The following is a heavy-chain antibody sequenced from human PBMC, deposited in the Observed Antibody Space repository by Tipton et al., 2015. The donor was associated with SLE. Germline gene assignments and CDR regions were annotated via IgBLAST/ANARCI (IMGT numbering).Heavy chain of an antibody. V-gene: IGHV4-39*07. CDR1: GDSISSSSYY. CDR2: VYYTGNT. CDR3: ARDEYRYDTTGYHLLGHFDF. Sequence: TLSLTCIVSGDSISSSSYYWGWIRQPPGKGLEWVGTVYYTGNTFYNPSLKSRVTISVDTSKNQFSLNLSSVTAADTAVYYCARDEYRYDTTGYHLLGHFDFWGQGTLFTVSS. J-gene: IGHJ4*02. D-gene: IGHD3-22*01.